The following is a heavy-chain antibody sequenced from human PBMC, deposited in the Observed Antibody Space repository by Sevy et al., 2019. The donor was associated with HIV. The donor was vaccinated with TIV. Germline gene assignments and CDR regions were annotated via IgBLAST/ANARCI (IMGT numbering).Heavy chain of an antibody. CDR1: GGSITSLY. CDR3: VGWKACGRGYS. D-gene: IGHD6-19*01. CDR2: IYYNGHI. J-gene: IGHJ4*02. V-gene: IGHV4-59*08. Sequence: SETLSLTFTVSGGSITSLYWNWIRQPPGKGLEWIANIYYNGHINYNPSLKSRVTLSLDTSKNQFSLRLSSVTAADTAMYDCVGWKACGRGYSWGQGTLVTVSS.